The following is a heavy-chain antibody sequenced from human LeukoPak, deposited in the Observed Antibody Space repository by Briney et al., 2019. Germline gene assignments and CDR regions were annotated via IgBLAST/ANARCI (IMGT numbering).Heavy chain of an antibody. Sequence: GGSLRLSCAASGFTFSSYAMHWFRQAPGKGLEWVAVIWYDGSNKYYADSVKGRFTISRDNSKNTLYLQMNSLRPEDTAVYYCAKDLSGSYCPDFWGQGTLVTVSS. D-gene: IGHD1-26*01. CDR2: IWYDGSNK. CDR3: AKDLSGSYCPDF. V-gene: IGHV3-30*02. CDR1: GFTFSSYA. J-gene: IGHJ4*02.